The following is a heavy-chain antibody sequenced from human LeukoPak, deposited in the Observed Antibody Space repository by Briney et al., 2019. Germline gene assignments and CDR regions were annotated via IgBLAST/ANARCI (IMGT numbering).Heavy chain of an antibody. V-gene: IGHV5-51*01. Sequence: GESLKISCKGSGYSFSSYWIGWVRQMPGKGLEWMGIIYPGGSATRYRPSFQGQDTISADKSINTAYLQWSSLKASDTAMYYCAIRRDGADYWGQGTLVTVSS. D-gene: IGHD5-24*01. CDR3: AIRRDGADY. CDR1: GYSFSSYW. J-gene: IGHJ4*02. CDR2: IYPGGSAT.